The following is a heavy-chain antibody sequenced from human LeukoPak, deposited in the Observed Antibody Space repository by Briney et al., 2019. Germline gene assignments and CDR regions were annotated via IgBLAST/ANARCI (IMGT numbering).Heavy chain of an antibody. Sequence: PGGTLRLSCAASGFTFSSYGMSWVRQAPGKRLEWVSAISGSGGSTYYADSVKGRFTISRDNSKNTLYLQMNSLRAEDTAVYYCAKGSMIVVNWGQGTLVTVSS. CDR2: ISGSGGST. D-gene: IGHD3-22*01. J-gene: IGHJ4*02. CDR3: AKGSMIVVN. CDR1: GFTFSSYG. V-gene: IGHV3-23*01.